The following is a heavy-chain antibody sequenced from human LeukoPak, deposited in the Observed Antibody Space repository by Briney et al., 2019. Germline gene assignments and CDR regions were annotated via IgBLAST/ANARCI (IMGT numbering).Heavy chain of an antibody. CDR2: ISSSGSTI. CDR1: GFTFSSYE. Sequence: PGGSLRLSCAASGFTFSSYEMNWVRQAPGKGLEWVSYISSSGSTIYYADSVKGRFTISRDNAKNSLYLQMNSLRAEDTAVYYCARGGVYSSSSFDYWGQGTLVTVSS. D-gene: IGHD6-6*01. J-gene: IGHJ4*02. V-gene: IGHV3-48*03. CDR3: ARGGVYSSSSFDY.